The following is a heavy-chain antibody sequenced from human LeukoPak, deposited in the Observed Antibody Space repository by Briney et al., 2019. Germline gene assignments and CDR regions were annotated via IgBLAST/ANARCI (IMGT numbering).Heavy chain of an antibody. CDR1: GGSFSGYY. CDR3: ARGKFVVVTNWFDP. J-gene: IGHJ5*02. CDR2: INPSGST. V-gene: IGHV4-34*01. D-gene: IGHD2-21*02. Sequence: ETLSLTCAVYGGSFSGYYWSWIRQPPGKGLEWIGEINPSGSTNYNPPLKSRVTISVDTSKNQFSLKLSSVTAADTAVYYCARGKFVVVTNWFDPWGQGTLVTVSS.